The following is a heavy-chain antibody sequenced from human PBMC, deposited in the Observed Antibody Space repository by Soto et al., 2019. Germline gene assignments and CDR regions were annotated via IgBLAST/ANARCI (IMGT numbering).Heavy chain of an antibody. D-gene: IGHD2-2*01. CDR1: GGTFSSYA. J-gene: IGHJ6*02. CDR3: ARSQGSSTSLEIYYYYYYGMDV. V-gene: IGHV1-69*01. CDR2: IIPISGTA. Sequence: QVQLVQSGAEVKKPGSSVKVSCKASGGTFSSYAISWVRQAPGQGLEWMGGIIPISGTANYAQKFQGRVTITADESTSTAYRELSSLRSEARAVYYCARSQGSSTSLEIYYYYYYGMDVWGQGTTVTVSS.